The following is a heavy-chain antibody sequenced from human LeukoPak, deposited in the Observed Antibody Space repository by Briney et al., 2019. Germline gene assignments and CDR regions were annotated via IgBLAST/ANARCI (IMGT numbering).Heavy chain of an antibody. CDR2: IYPGYSDA. J-gene: IGHJ5*02. V-gene: IGHV5-51*01. Sequence: GESLQISCKGSGYSFTSYWIGWVRQVPGKGLEWMGLIYPGYSDAKYSPSFQGQVTLSVDASISTAYLQLSGLRASDTAIYYCVRFGLTSSLDHWGQGTLVTVSS. CDR1: GYSFTSYW. D-gene: IGHD6-13*01. CDR3: VRFGLTSSLDH.